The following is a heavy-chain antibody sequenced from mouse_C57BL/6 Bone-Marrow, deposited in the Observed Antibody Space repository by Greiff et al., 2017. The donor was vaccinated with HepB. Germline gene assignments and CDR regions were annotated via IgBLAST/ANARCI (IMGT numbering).Heavy chain of an antibody. V-gene: IGHV3-6*01. D-gene: IGHD6-5*01. CDR1: GYSIPSGYY. J-gene: IGHJ3*01. CDR3: ARGGCTWFAY. CDR2: ISNDGSN. Sequence: EVKLQESGPGLVKPSQSLSLTCSVTGYSIPSGYYWNWIRQFPGNKLEWMGYISNDGSNNYNPSLKNRIPITRDTSKNQFFLTLNSVTTEDTATYYCARGGCTWFAYWGQGTLVTVSA.